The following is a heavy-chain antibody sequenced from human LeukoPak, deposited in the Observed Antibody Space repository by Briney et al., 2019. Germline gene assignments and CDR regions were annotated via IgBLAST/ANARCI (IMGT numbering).Heavy chain of an antibody. D-gene: IGHD1-1*01. CDR3: ARGTRQFDY. CDR2: IYYSGST. J-gene: IGHJ4*02. CDR1: GGSISSYH. V-gene: IGHV4-59*01. Sequence: SETLSLTCTVSGGSISSYHWSWIRQPPGKGLEWIGYIYYSGSTNYNPSLKSRVTISVDTSKNQFSLKLSSVTAADTAVYYCARGTRQFDYWGQGTLVTVSS.